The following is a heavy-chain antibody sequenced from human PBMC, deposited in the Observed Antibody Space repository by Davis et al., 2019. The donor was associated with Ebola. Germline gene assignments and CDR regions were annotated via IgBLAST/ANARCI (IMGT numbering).Heavy chain of an antibody. Sequence: ASVKVSCKASGYTFTGYYMHWVRQAPGQGLEWMGRINPNSGGTNYAQKFQGRVTMTRDTSISTAYMELSRLRSDDTVVYYCAVPGIAAAGTPPGAQNYFDYWGQGTLVTVSS. J-gene: IGHJ4*02. CDR2: INPNSGGT. CDR3: AVPGIAAAGTPPGAQNYFDY. V-gene: IGHV1-2*05. CDR1: GYTFTGYY. D-gene: IGHD6-13*01.